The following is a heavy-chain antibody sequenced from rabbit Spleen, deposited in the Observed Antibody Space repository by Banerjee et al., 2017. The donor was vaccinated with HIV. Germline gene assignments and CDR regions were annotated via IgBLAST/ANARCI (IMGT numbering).Heavy chain of an antibody. D-gene: IGHD1-1*01. CDR1: GFSFSNKAV. J-gene: IGHJ4*01. CDR3: ARSGYVGGDYTWDL. V-gene: IGHV1S45*01. Sequence: QEQLVESGGGLVRPEGSLKLSCTASGFSFSNKAVMCWVRQAPGKGLEWIGCIYVGSGSTHYASWAKGRFTMYKTSSTTVTLQLTSLTAADTATYFCARSGYVGGDYTWDLWGPGTLVTVS. CDR2: IYVGSGST.